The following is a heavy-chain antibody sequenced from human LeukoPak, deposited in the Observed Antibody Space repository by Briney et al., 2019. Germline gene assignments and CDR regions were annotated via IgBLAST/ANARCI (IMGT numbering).Heavy chain of an antibody. CDR3: ARGPSVSVLPYFYYYMDV. V-gene: IGHV1-2*02. CDR1: GYTFTGYY. J-gene: IGHJ6*03. CDR2: INPNTGGT. Sequence: ASVKVSCKASGYTFTGYYMHWLRQAPGQGLEWMGWINPNTGGTNYAQSFQGRVTMTRDTSISTAYMELSRLRSDDTAVYYCARGPSVSVLPYFYYYMDVWGKGTTVTVSS. D-gene: IGHD3-10*02.